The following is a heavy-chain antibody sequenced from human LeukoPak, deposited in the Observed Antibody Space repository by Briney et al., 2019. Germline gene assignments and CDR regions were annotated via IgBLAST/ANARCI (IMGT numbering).Heavy chain of an antibody. Sequence: SETLSLTCTVSGGSISSYFWSWIRQPPGKGLEWIGYIYYSGSTNYNPSLKSRVTMSVDTSKNQFSLKLSSVTAADTVVYYCARIDRAVAGTIDYWGQGTLVTVSS. V-gene: IGHV4-59*08. CDR2: IYYSGST. CDR1: GGSISSYF. J-gene: IGHJ4*02. D-gene: IGHD6-19*01. CDR3: ARIDRAVAGTIDY.